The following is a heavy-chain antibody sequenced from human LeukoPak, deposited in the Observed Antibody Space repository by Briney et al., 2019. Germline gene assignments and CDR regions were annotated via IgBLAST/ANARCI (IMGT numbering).Heavy chain of an antibody. CDR3: ARKGGDWIDY. J-gene: IGHJ4*02. Sequence: ASVKVSCKASGGTFSSYAISWVRQAPGQGLEWMGRIIPILGIANYAQKFQGRVTITADKSTSTAYMEMSSLRSEDTAVYYCARKGGDWIDYWGQGTLVTVSS. D-gene: IGHD2-21*02. CDR1: GGTFSSYA. CDR2: IIPILGIA. V-gene: IGHV1-69*04.